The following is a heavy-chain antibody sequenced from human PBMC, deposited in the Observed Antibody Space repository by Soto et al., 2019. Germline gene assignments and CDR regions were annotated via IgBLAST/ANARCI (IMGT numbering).Heavy chain of an antibody. CDR2: TSYDGNNE. CDR1: VFTFRNYS. Sequence: GGALIRSCAASVFTFRNYSMHWVRQAPGKGLEWVALTSYDGNNEYYTDSVKGRFTISRDNSKNTLFLQMNSPRPEDTAVYYCAKDKGVFNWATSYFDYWGQGALVTVSS. D-gene: IGHD1-1*01. J-gene: IGHJ4*02. CDR3: AKDKGVFNWATSYFDY. V-gene: IGHV3-30*18.